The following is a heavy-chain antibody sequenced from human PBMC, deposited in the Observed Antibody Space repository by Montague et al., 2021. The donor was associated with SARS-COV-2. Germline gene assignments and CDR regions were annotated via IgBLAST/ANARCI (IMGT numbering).Heavy chain of an antibody. Sequence: PALVKPTQTLTLTCTFSGFSLSTSGMCVSWIRQPPGKALEWLALXDWDDDKYYSTSLKTRLTISKYTSKNQVVLTMTNMDPVDTVTYYCARVPVPGNLGFEYAQGMDVWGQENTATVSS. V-gene: IGHV2-70*01. CDR2: XDWDDDK. CDR3: ARVPVPGNLGFEYAQGMDV. D-gene: IGHD6-19*01. J-gene: IGHJ6*02. CDR1: GFSLSTSGMC.